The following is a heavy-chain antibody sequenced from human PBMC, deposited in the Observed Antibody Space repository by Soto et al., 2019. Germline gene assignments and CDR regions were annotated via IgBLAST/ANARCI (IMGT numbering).Heavy chain of an antibody. Sequence: EVQLVESGGGLVQPGGSLRLSCAASGFTFSSYSMNWVRQAPGKGLEWVSYISSSTIYYADSVKGRFTISRDNAKNSLYLQMNSLRAEDTAVYYYARPSNSGSYYKRDFWYMDVWGKGTTVTVSS. CDR1: GFTFSSYS. V-gene: IGHV3-48*01. CDR2: ISSSTI. D-gene: IGHD3-10*01. CDR3: ARPSNSGSYYKRDFWYMDV. J-gene: IGHJ6*03.